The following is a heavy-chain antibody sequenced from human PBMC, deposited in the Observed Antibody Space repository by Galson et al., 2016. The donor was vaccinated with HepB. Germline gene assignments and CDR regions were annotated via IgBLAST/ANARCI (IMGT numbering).Heavy chain of an antibody. CDR2: ISCNSGAL. V-gene: IGHV3-9*01. D-gene: IGHD6-13*01. J-gene: IGHJ5*02. CDR3: TKAPIPATDTAANCFDP. Sequence: SLRLSCAVSGFTFDDYAMHWVRQVPGKGLEWVSAISCNSGALGYADSVKGRFTISRDNANNSLFLQMNSLRPEDTAFYYCTKAPIPATDTAANCFDPWGQGTLVTVSS. CDR1: GFTFDDYA.